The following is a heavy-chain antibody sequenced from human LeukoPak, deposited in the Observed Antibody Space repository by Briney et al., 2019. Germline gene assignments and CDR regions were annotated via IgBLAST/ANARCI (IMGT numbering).Heavy chain of an antibody. CDR2: INPNSGGT. CDR3: ARVIAARRDWFDP. CDR1: GYTFTGYY. Sequence: ASVKVSCKASGYTFTGYYMHWVRQAPGQGLEWMGWINPNSGGTNYAQKFQGRVTMTGDTSISTACMELSRLRSDDTAVYYCARVIAARRDWFDPWGQGTLVTVSS. V-gene: IGHV1-2*02. J-gene: IGHJ5*02. D-gene: IGHD6-6*01.